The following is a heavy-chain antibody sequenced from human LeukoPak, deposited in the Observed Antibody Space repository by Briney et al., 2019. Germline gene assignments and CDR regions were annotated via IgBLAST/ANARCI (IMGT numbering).Heavy chain of an antibody. D-gene: IGHD6-6*01. CDR2: IRYDGSNK. CDR1: GFTFSSYG. V-gene: IGHV3-30*02. CDR3: AKDQTSIAAPSQGYYYYMDV. Sequence: GGSLRLSCAASGFTFSSYGMHWVRQAPGKGLEWVAFIRYDGSNKYYAGSVKGRFTISRDNSKNTLYLQMNSLRAEDTAVYYCAKDQTSIAAPSQGYYYYMDVWGKGTTVTVSS. J-gene: IGHJ6*03.